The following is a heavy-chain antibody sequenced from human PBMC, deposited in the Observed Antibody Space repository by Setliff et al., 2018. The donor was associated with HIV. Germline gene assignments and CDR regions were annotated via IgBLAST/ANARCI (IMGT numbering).Heavy chain of an antibody. D-gene: IGHD1-7*01. J-gene: IGHJ4*02. CDR1: GGSVSSTSNY. Sequence: SETLSLTCSVSGGSVSSTSNYWGWIRQPPGKGLEWIGSIFYSGSTYYNPSLKSRVLISVDTSKNQFSLKLTSVTAADTAVYYCARRGIIAGTTDFWGQGTPVTVSS. CDR3: ARRGIIAGTTDF. CDR2: IFYSGST. V-gene: IGHV4-39*01.